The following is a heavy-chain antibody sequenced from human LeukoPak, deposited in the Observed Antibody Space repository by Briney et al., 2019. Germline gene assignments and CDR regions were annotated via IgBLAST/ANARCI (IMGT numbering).Heavy chain of an antibody. D-gene: IGHD3-22*01. J-gene: IGHJ4*02. V-gene: IGHV3-23*01. Sequence: GGSLRLSCAASGFAFNSYAMSWVRQAPGKGLEWVSAISGSGGSTYYADSVKGRFTISRDNSKNTLCLQMNSLRAEDTAVYYCARPPNYYDSSGYNYWGQGTLVSVSS. CDR1: GFAFNSYA. CDR3: ARPPNYYDSSGYNY. CDR2: ISGSGGST.